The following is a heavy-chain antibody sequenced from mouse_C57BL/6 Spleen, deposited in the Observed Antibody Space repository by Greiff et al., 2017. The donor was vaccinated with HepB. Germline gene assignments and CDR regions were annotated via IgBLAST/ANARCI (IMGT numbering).Heavy chain of an antibody. CDR2: ISSGGSYT. CDR3: ARLRLLRSGGDY. V-gene: IGHV5-6*01. CDR1: GFTFSSYG. J-gene: IGHJ2*01. Sequence: EVHLVESGGDLVKPGGSLKLSCAASGFTFSSYGMSWVRQTPDKRLEWVATISSGGSYTYYPDSVKGRFTISRDNAKNTLYLQMSSLKSEDTAMYYCARLRLLRSGGDYWGQGTTLTVSS. D-gene: IGHD1-1*01.